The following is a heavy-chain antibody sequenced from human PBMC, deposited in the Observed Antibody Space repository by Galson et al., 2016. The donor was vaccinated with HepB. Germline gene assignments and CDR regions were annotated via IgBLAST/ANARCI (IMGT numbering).Heavy chain of an antibody. CDR3: ARLHSQVSEEFDP. D-gene: IGHD2-15*01. J-gene: IGHJ5*02. Sequence: QVQLQESGPGLVKPSETLSLTCTVSGASISGHYWSWIRQPPGRGLEWIGYIYYNGNTHYNPSLNSRVTISVDMSNNQFSLKVTSVTDADTAVYYCARLHSQVSEEFDPWGQGTLVTVSS. V-gene: IGHV4-59*11. CDR1: GASISGHY. CDR2: IYYNGNT.